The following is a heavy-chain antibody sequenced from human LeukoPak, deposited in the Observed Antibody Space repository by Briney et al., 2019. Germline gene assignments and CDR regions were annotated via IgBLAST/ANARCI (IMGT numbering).Heavy chain of an antibody. CDR2: IDYSGST. D-gene: IGHD3-3*01. CDR3: ARRYRGELDFWSAYPPYFDY. CDR1: GGSISSSSYY. V-gene: IGHV4-39*01. Sequence: SSETLSLTCTVSGGSISSSSYYWGWIRQPPGKGLEWIGSIDYSGSTYYNPSLKSRVTISVDTSKNQFSLKLSSVTAADTAVYYCARRYRGELDFWSAYPPYFDYWGQGTLSPSPQ. J-gene: IGHJ4*02.